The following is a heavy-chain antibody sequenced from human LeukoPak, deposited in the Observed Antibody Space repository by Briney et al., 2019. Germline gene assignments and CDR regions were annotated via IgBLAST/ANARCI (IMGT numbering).Heavy chain of an antibody. Sequence: SVKVSCKAAGGTFSSYAISWVRQAPGQGLEWMGGIIPIFGTANYAQKFQGRVTITADESTSTAYMELSSLRSEDTAVYYCARGGTDTKNDYPHYWGQGTLVTVSS. CDR1: GGTFSSYA. CDR2: IIPIFGTA. J-gene: IGHJ4*02. CDR3: ARGGTDTKNDYPHY. V-gene: IGHV1-69*01. D-gene: IGHD4-11*01.